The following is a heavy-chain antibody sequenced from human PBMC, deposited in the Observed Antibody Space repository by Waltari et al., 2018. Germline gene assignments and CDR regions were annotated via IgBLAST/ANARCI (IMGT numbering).Heavy chain of an antibody. J-gene: IGHJ6*02. CDR3: AVPPAAGIYYYYGMDV. V-gene: IGHV1-69*01. D-gene: IGHD6-13*01. Sequence: QVQLVQSGAEVKKPGSSVKVSCKASGGTFSSYAISWVRQAPGQGLEWMGGIIPSFGTANYAQKFQGRVTITADESTSTAYMELSSLRSEDTAVYYCAVPPAAGIYYYYGMDVWGQGTTVTVSS. CDR2: IIPSFGTA. CDR1: GGTFSSYA.